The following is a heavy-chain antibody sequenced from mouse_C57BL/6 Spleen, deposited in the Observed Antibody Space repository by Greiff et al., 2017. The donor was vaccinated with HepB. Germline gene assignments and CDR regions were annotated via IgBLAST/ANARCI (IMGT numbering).Heavy chain of an antibody. V-gene: IGHV1-53*01. CDR1: GYTFTSYW. J-gene: IGHJ1*03. D-gene: IGHD2-10*01. Sequence: QVQLQQPGTELVKPGASVKLSCKASGYTFTSYWMHWVKQRPGQGLEWIGNINPSNGGTNYNEKFKSKATLTVDKSSSTAYMQLSSLTSEDSAVYYCARNPAYYGNYERYFDVWGTGTTLTVSS. CDR2: INPSNGGT. CDR3: ARNPAYYGNYERYFDV.